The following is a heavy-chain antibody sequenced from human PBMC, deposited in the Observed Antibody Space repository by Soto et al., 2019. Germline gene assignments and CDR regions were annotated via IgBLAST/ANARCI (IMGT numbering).Heavy chain of an antibody. D-gene: IGHD6-19*01. J-gene: IGHJ4*02. CDR3: ARAPPSSFGSGRGY. Sequence: ASVKVSCKASGFTFTNYGISWVRQGPGQRLEWMGWIGTYNENTNYEQKFKSRVTLTTDTSTGTAYMELRSLRSDDTAVYYCARAPPSSFGSGRGYWGKGTLVTSPQ. CDR1: GFTFTNYG. V-gene: IGHV1-18*01. CDR2: IGTYNENT.